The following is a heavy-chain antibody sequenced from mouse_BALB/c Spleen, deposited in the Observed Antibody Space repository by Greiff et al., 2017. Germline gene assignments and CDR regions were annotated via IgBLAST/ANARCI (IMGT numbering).Heavy chain of an antibody. CDR2: ISSGGSYT. CDR3: ARDDDYDEAMDY. V-gene: IGHV5-9-4*01. Sequence: EVKVVESGGGLVKPGGSLKLSCAASGFTFSSYAMSWVRQSPEKRLEWVAEISSGGSYTYYPDTVTGRFTISRDNAKNTLYLEMSSLRSEDTAMYYCARDDDYDEAMDYWGQGTSVTVSS. D-gene: IGHD2-4*01. J-gene: IGHJ4*01. CDR1: GFTFSSYA.